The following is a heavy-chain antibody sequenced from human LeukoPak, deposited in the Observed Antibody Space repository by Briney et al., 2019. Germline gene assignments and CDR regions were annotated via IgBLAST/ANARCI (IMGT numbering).Heavy chain of an antibody. CDR2: ISSSGSTI. Sequence: GGSLRLSCAASGFTFSDYYMSWIRQAPGKGLEWVSYISSSGSTIYYADSVKGRFTISRDNAKNSLYLQMNSLRAEDTAVYYCARVNYYDSSLIDYWGQGTLVTVSS. CDR3: ARVNYYDSSLIDY. V-gene: IGHV3-11*01. J-gene: IGHJ4*02. CDR1: GFTFSDYY. D-gene: IGHD3-22*01.